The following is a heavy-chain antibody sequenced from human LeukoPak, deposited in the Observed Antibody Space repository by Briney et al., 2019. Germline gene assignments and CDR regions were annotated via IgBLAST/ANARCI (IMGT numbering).Heavy chain of an antibody. D-gene: IGHD3-16*01. V-gene: IGHV4-34*01. CDR3: ARGGGLGGYYYYMDV. CDR2: INHSGST. Sequence: TSETLSLTCAVYGGSFSGYYWSWIRQPPGKGLEWIGEINHSGSTNYNPSLKSRVTISVDTSKNQFSLKLSSVTAADTAVYYCARGGGLGGYYYYMDVWGKGTTVTVSS. CDR1: GGSFSGYY. J-gene: IGHJ6*03.